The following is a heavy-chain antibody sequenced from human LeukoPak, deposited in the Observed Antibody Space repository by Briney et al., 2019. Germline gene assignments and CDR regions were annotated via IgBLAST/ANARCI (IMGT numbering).Heavy chain of an antibody. CDR2: IYYSGST. CDR3: ARDYYYDSSGYGRAFDI. Sequence: SETLSLTCTVSGGFISSGGYYWRWIRQHPGKGLEWIGYIYYSGSTYYNPSLKSRVTISVDTSKNQFSLKLSSVTAADTAVYYCARDYYYDSSGYGRAFDIWGQGTMVTVSS. J-gene: IGHJ3*02. CDR1: GGFISSGGYY. D-gene: IGHD3-22*01. V-gene: IGHV4-31*03.